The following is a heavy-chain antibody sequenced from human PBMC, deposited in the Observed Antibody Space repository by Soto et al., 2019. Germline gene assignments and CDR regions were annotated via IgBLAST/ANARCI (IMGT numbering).Heavy chain of an antibody. CDR3: ARDNDILTGYTHFDY. Sequence: GGSLRLSCAASGFTIISYSMHWVRQTPGKGLEWVAIISHDGSNKYYADSVKGRFTISRDNSKNTLYLQMNSLRAEDTAVYYCARDNDILTGYTHFDYWGQGTLVTVSS. CDR2: ISHDGSNK. D-gene: IGHD3-9*01. CDR1: GFTIISYS. V-gene: IGHV3-30-3*01. J-gene: IGHJ4*02.